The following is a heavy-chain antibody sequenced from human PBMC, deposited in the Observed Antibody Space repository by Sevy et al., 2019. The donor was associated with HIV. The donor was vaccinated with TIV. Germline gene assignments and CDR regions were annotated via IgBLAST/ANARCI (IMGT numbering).Heavy chain of an antibody. CDR2: INPNSGGT. V-gene: IGHV1-2*02. CDR1: GYTFTGYY. CDR3: ATGIAAAGILYYYYYGMDV. D-gene: IGHD6-13*01. Sequence: ASVKVSCKASGYTFTGYYMHWVRQAPGQGLEWMGWINPNSGGTNYAQKFQGRVTMTRDTSISTAYMELSRLRSDYTAVYYCATGIAAAGILYYYYYGMDVWGQGTTVTVSS. J-gene: IGHJ6*02.